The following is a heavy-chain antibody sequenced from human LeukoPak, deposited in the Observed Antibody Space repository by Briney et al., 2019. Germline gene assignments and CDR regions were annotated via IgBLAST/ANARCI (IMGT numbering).Heavy chain of an antibody. D-gene: IGHD6-13*01. CDR3: ATDRYSSFDSFVFDY. Sequence: GASVKVSCKASGGTFSSYAISWVRQAPGQGLEWMGGIIPIFGTANYAQKFQGRVTITADKSTGTAYMELSSLRSEDTAVYYCATDRYSSFDSFVFDYWGQGTLVTVSS. CDR1: GGTFSSYA. V-gene: IGHV1-69*06. CDR2: IIPIFGTA. J-gene: IGHJ4*02.